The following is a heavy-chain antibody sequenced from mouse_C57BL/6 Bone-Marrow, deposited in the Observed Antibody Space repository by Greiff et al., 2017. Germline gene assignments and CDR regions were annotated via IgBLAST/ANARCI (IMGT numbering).Heavy chain of an antibody. J-gene: IGHJ3*01. CDR3: AGYGWFAY. V-gene: IGHV1-7*01. CDR2: INPSSGYT. D-gene: IGHD1-1*02. CDR1: GYTFTSYW. Sequence: QVQLQQSGAELAKPGASVKLSCKASGYTFTSYWMHWVKQRPGQGLEWIGYINPSSGYTKYNQKFKDQATLTADKASSTAYMHLSSLAYEDSAVYYCAGYGWFAYWGAGTLVTVAA.